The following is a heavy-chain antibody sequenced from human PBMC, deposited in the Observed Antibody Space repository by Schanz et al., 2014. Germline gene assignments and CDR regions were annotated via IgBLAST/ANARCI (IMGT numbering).Heavy chain of an antibody. CDR3: ARGRGCTGGSCYSWFDL. D-gene: IGHD2-15*01. Sequence: QVHLVQSGAEVKKPGASVKVSCKASGYNITSNDVTWVRQATGQGLEWMGWMNPNSGNTGYAQKFQGRVTMTRNTSISTAYIELHILTSEDTAVYYCARGRGCTGGSCYSWFDLWGQGTLVTVAS. V-gene: IGHV1-8*01. J-gene: IGHJ5*02. CDR1: GYNITSND. CDR2: MNPNSGNT.